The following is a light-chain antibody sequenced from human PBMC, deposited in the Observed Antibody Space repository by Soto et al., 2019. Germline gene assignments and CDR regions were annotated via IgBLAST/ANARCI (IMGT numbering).Light chain of an antibody. CDR2: DNS. J-gene: IGLJ1*01. V-gene: IGLV1-40*01. CDR1: SSNIGAGYD. CDR3: QSYDRSLSGSRV. Sequence: QSVLTQPPSVSGAPGQRVTISCTGSSSNIGAGYDVHWYQQLPGTAPKLLIYDNSNRPSGVPDRFSGSKSGTSAFLAITGLQAEDEADYYCQSYDRSLSGSRVFGTGTKVTVL.